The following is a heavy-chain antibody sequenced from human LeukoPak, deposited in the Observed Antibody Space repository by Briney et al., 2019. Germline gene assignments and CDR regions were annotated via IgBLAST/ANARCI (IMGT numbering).Heavy chain of an antibody. V-gene: IGHV1-69*04. CDR3: ATYYYDSSGYFRN. Sequence: APVKVSCKASGGTFSSYAISWVRQAPGQGLEWMGRIIPIFGIANYAQKFQGRVTITADKSTSTAYMELSSLRSEDTAVYYCATYYYDSSGYFRNWGQGTLVTVSS. CDR2: IIPIFGIA. D-gene: IGHD3-22*01. J-gene: IGHJ1*01. CDR1: GGTFSSYA.